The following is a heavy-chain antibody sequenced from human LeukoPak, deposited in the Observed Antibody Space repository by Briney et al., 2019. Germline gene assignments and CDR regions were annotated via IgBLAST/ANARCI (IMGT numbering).Heavy chain of an antibody. CDR2: MSGSGGRT. CDR1: GFTFSSYG. V-gene: IGHV3-23*01. Sequence: GGSLRLSCAASGFTFSSYGMSWVRQAPGKGLEWVSAMSGSGGRTYYPLSLKGRFTISSHNSKTTLHLQMNSLRAEDTAVYYSANAKYCSGGSCYSSSSSWFDLWGQGTLVTVSS. J-gene: IGHJ5*02. D-gene: IGHD2-15*01. CDR3: ANAKYCSGGSCYSSSSSWFDL.